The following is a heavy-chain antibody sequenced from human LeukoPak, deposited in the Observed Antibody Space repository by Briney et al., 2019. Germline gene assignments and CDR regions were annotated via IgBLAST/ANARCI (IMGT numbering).Heavy chain of an antibody. D-gene: IGHD3-22*01. CDR2: IKQDGSEK. Sequence: PGGSLRLSCAAAGFTFSDYWMSWVRQAPGKGLEWVANIKQDGSEKYYVDSVKGRFTISRDNAKNSLYLQMNSLRAEDTAVYYCATRMNSYDNSGYYPHYWGQGTLVTVSS. V-gene: IGHV3-7*01. CDR3: ATRMNSYDNSGYYPHY. J-gene: IGHJ4*02. CDR1: GFTFSDYW.